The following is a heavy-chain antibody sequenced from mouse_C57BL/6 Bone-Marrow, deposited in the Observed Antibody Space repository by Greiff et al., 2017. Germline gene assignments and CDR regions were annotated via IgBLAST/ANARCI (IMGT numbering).Heavy chain of an antibody. D-gene: IGHD2-12*01. CDR1: GYTFTSYG. CDR3: ARFAYSGPY. CDR2: IYPRSGNT. Sequence: VQLQQSGAELARPGASVKLSCKASGYTFTSYGISWVKQRTGQGLEWIGEIYPRSGNTYYNEKFKGKATLTADKSSSTAYMELRSLTSEDYAVYFCARFAYSGPYWGQGTLVTVSA. V-gene: IGHV1-81*01. J-gene: IGHJ3*01.